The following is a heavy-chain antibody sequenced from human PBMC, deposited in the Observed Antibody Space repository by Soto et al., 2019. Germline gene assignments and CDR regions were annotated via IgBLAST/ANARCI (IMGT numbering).Heavy chain of an antibody. Sequence: EVQLVESGGGLVQPGGSLRLSCAASGFTFSSYWMSWVRQAPGKGLEWVANIKQDGSEKYYVDSVKGRFTISRDNAKNSLYLQMNSLRAEDTAVYYCARDEPLVTYYDFWSGYLGGMDVWGQGTTVTVSS. CDR1: GFTFSSYW. J-gene: IGHJ6*02. CDR2: IKQDGSEK. V-gene: IGHV3-7*03. D-gene: IGHD3-3*01. CDR3: ARDEPLVTYYDFWSGYLGGMDV.